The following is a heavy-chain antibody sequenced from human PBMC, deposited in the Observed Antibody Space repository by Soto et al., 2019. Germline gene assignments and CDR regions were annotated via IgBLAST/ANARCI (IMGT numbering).Heavy chain of an antibody. CDR2: ISYDGSNK. V-gene: IGHV3-30-3*01. CDR3: ARDQSGRSSFDY. CDR1: GFTFSSYA. D-gene: IGHD6-13*01. Sequence: GGSLRLSCAASGFTFSSYAMHWVRQAPGKGLEWVAVISYDGSNKYYADSVKGRFTISRDNSKNTLYLQMNSLRAEDTAVYYCARDQSGRSSFDYWGQGTLVTVSS. J-gene: IGHJ4*02.